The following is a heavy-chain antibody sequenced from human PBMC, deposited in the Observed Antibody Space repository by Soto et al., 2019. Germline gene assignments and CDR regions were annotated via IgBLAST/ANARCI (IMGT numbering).Heavy chain of an antibody. CDR3: FRGGDVDKAVDANNYYFYGMDA. D-gene: IGHD3-10*01. J-gene: IGHJ6*02. CDR2: IIPIFGTA. CDR1: GGTFSSYA. Sequence: SVKVSCKASGGTFSSYAISWVRQAPGQGLEWMGGIIPIFGTANYAQKFQGRVTITADLSSSAAYTEQSSLLSEHTAVQYYFRGGDVDKAVDANNYYFYGMDAWGQGTTVTVSS. V-gene: IGHV1-69*13.